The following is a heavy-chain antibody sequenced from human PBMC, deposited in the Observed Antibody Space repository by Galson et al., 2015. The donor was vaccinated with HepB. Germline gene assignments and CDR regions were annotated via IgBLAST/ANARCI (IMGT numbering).Heavy chain of an antibody. CDR1: GYTLTNYH. V-gene: IGHV1-46*01. Sequence: SXKVSCKASGYTLTNYHFHWVRQAPGQGPEWXGKIFAGGGSTRYAXXFQGRVTLTRDSSTSTIYMEVRSLRSDDTAVYYCARETPDTYYFDYWGQGTLVTVS. J-gene: IGHJ4*02. D-gene: IGHD2-15*01. CDR3: ARETPDTYYFDY. CDR2: IFAGGGST.